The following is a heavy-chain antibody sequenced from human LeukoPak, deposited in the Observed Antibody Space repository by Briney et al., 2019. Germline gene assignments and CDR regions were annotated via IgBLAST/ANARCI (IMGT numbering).Heavy chain of an antibody. V-gene: IGHV4-59*08. CDR2: MYYSGST. Sequence: SETLSLTCTVSGGSISSYYWSWIRQPPGKGLEWIGYMYYSGSTKYNPSLKSRVTISVDTSKNQFSLKLSSATAADTAVYYCARRNYGMDVWAKGPRSPSP. J-gene: IGHJ6*02. CDR1: GGSISSYY. CDR3: ARRNYGMDV.